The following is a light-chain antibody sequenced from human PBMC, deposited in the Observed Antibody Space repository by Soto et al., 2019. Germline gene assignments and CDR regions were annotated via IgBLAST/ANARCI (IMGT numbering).Light chain of an antibody. V-gene: IGKV3-11*01. J-gene: IGKJ5*01. CDR1: QRVSSY. Sequence: EIVLTQSPATLSLSPGERATLSCRASQRVSSYLAWYQQKPGQAPRLLIYAASNRATGIPARFSGSGSGTDFTLTISSLEPEDFAVYYCQQRSNWPITVGQGTRLEIK. CDR2: AAS. CDR3: QQRSNWPIT.